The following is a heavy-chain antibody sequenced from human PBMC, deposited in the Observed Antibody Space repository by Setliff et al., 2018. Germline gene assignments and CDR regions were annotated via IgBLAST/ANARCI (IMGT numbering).Heavy chain of an antibody. CDR1: GGSLNGYS. D-gene: IGHD3-16*02. CDR3: ATETVTFGGIIVRGYFDV. Sequence: SVKVSCKASGGSLNGYSVSWVRQAPGQGLEFLGRIILIFGTPNYAQKFQDRVAIGADKSTSTAYMEMSSLNFEDTAVYYCATETVTFGGIIVRGYFDVWGQGTMVTVS. CDR2: IILIFGTP. J-gene: IGHJ3*01. V-gene: IGHV1-69*06.